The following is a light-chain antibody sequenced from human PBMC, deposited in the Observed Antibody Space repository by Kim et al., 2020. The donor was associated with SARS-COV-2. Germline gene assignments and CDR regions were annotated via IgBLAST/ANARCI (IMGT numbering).Light chain of an antibody. CDR1: KLGDKY. CDR3: QAWDSSTGVV. Sequence: VSPGQTASITCSGDKLGDKYACWYQQKPGQSPVVVIYQDSKRPSGIPERFSGSNSGNTATLTISGTQAMDEADYYCQAWDSSTGVVFGGGTKVTVL. V-gene: IGLV3-1*01. J-gene: IGLJ2*01. CDR2: QDS.